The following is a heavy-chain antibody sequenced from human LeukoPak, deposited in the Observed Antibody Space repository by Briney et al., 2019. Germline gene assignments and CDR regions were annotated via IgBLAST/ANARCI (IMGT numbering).Heavy chain of an antibody. CDR2: ISSSSSTI. CDR1: GFTFSSYS. J-gene: IGHJ4*02. V-gene: IGHV3-48*01. D-gene: IGHD3-22*01. CDR3: ARGTYYYDSSGYYPPAY. Sequence: GGSLRLSCAASGFTFSSYSMNWVRQAPGKGLEWVSYISSSSSTIYYADSVKGRFTISRDNAKNSLYLQMNSLRAEDTAVYYCARGTYYYDSSGYYPPAYWGQGTLVTVSS.